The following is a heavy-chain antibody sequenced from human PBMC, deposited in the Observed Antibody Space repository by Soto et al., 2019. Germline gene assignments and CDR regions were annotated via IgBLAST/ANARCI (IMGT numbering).Heavy chain of an antibody. CDR1: GGSISSGDYY. Sequence: PSETLSLTCTVSGGSISSGDYYWSWIRQPPGKGLEWIGYIYYSGSTYYNPSLKSRVTISVDTSKNQFSLKLSSVTAADTAVYYCARTSPPIVLVPAAMKGWFDPWGQGTLVTVSS. CDR3: ARTSPPIVLVPAAMKGWFDP. V-gene: IGHV4-30-4*01. J-gene: IGHJ5*02. CDR2: IYYSGST. D-gene: IGHD2-2*01.